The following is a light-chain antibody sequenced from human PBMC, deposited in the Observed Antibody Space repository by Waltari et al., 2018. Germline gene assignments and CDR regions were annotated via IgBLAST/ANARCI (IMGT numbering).Light chain of an antibody. V-gene: IGKV3-20*01. J-gene: IGKJ1*01. CDR2: GTS. CDR1: QSVNGR. CDR3: QRHGSLPVT. Sequence: EIVLTQSPGTLSLSPGERVTLSCRASQSVNGRLVWYQQKPGQVPRLLIYGTSSRAPGIPDRFSGSGSGTDFSLTISRLEPEDFAVYYCQRHGSLPVTFGQGTKVEVK.